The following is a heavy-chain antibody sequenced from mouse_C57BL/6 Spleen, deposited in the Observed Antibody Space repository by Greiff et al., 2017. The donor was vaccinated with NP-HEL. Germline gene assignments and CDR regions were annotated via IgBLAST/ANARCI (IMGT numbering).Heavy chain of an antibody. CDR1: GDTFTDEY. V-gene: IGHV1-26*01. CDR2: INPNNGGN. D-gene: IGHD2-3*01. CDR3: ALGYDGYHGAMDY. J-gene: IGHJ4*01. Sequence: EVQLQQSGPELVKPGASVKISCKASGDTFTDEYMNWVKQSHGKSREWIGDINPNNGGNSYNQKFKGKATLTVDKSSSTAYMELRSLTSEDSAVYYCALGYDGYHGAMDYWGQGTSVTVSS.